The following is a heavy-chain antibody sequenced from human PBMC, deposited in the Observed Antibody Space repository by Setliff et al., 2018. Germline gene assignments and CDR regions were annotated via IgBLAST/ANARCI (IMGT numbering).Heavy chain of an antibody. CDR1: GFTFSEEW. CDR2: IKSEIAGGTT. V-gene: IGHV3-15*01. D-gene: IGHD1-26*01. J-gene: IGHJ4*02. Sequence: GESLKLSCAASGFTFSEEWMSWVRQAPGKGLEWIGRIKSEIAGGTTDYGAPVKGRFTISRDDSKNTLLLQMNNLKTEDTALYYCTTAHYTGNSRTLDFWGPGTLVTV. CDR3: TTAHYTGNSRTLDF.